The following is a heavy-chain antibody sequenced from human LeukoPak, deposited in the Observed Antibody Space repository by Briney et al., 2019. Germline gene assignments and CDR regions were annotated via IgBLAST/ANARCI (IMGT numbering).Heavy chain of an antibody. D-gene: IGHD4-17*01. V-gene: IGHV3-23*01. Sequence: GGSLRLSCAASGFTFSSYAMTWVRHSSGKGLDWVSAISAGGGNTYYADSVKGRFTISRDNAKNSLSLQMNSLRAEDTAVYYCARDPYNGYYGDDYYYYMDVWGKGTTVTISS. CDR3: ARDPYNGYYGDDYYYYMDV. CDR1: GFTFSSYA. J-gene: IGHJ6*03. CDR2: ISAGGGNT.